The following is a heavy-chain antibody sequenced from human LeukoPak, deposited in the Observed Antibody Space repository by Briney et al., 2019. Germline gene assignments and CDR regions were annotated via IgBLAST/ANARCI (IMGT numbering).Heavy chain of an antibody. D-gene: IGHD3-10*01. CDR1: GYIFTSYD. CDR2: MNPNRGNT. Sequence: GASVKVSCKACGYIFTSYDINWVRHATGQGLEWMGWMNPNRGNTCYAQKFQGRVTITMNTSISTAYMELSSLRSEDTAVYYCARGKPTYYYGSGPNWFDPWGQGTLVTVSS. CDR3: ARGKPTYYYGSGPNWFDP. J-gene: IGHJ5*02. V-gene: IGHV1-8*03.